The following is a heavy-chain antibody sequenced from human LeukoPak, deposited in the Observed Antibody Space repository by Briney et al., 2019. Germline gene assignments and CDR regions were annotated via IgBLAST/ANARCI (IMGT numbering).Heavy chain of an antibody. V-gene: IGHV1-58*01. Sequence: SVKVSCKASGFTFTSSAVQWVRQARGQRLEWIGWIVVGSGNTNYAQKFQERVTITRDMSTSTAYMELSSLRSEDTAVYYCAAFRFDESYYDILTGYCTTYYFDYWGQGTLVTVSS. J-gene: IGHJ4*02. CDR2: IVVGSGNT. CDR3: AAFRFDESYYDILTGYCTTYYFDY. D-gene: IGHD3-9*01. CDR1: GFTFTSSA.